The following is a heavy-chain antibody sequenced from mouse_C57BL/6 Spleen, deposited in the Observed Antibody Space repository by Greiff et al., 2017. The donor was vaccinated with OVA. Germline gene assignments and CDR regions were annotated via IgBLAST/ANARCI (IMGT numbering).Heavy chain of an antibody. J-gene: IGHJ3*01. CDR1: GYAFTNYL. D-gene: IGHD2-5*01. CDR3: ARRYSNSSWFAY. Sequence: QVHLKQSGAELVRPGTSVKVSCKASGYAFTNYLIDWVKQRPGQGLEWIGEINPGSGGTNYNEKFKGKATLTADKSSSTAYMQLSSLTSEDSAVYYCARRYSNSSWFAYWGQGTLVTVSA. V-gene: IGHV1-54*01. CDR2: INPGSGGT.